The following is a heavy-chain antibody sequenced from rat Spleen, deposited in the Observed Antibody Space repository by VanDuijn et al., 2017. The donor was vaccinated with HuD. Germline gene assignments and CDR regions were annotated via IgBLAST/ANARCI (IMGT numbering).Heavy chain of an antibody. CDR1: GFTFSNYD. Sequence: EVQVVAAGGGFVQPGRSLKLSCAASGFTFSNYDMTWVRQAPTKGLEWVASISIGGSSTYYRDSVKGRFSITRDDAKSTLYLQMDSLRSEDTATYYCARGGSYYFDYWGQGVMVTVSS. J-gene: IGHJ2*01. CDR3: ARGGSYYFDY. D-gene: IGHD1-3*01. CDR2: ISIGGSST. V-gene: IGHV5-25*01.